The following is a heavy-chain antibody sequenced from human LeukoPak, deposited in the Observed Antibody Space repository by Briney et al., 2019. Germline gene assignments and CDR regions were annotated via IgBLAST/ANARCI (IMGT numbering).Heavy chain of an antibody. V-gene: IGHV4-38-2*02. CDR3: ARVEGVEYYDSPRGGLVY. CDR2: IYHSGST. CDR1: GYSINSGYY. Sequence: SETLSLTCTVSGYSINSGYYWGWIRQPPGKGLEWIGRIYHSGSTYYNPSLKSRVTISVDTSKNQLSLKLSSVTAADTAVYYCARVEGVEYYDSPRGGLVYWGQGTLVTVSS. J-gene: IGHJ4*02. D-gene: IGHD3-22*01.